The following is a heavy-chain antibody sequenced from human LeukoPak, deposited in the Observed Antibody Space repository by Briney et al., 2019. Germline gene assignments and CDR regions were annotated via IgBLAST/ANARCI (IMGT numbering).Heavy chain of an antibody. J-gene: IGHJ6*02. CDR3: ARDQQQLASYYYYGMDV. V-gene: IGHV4-30-4*01. D-gene: IGHD6-13*01. CDR2: IYYSGST. CDR1: GGSISSGSYY. Sequence: SETLSLTCTVSGGSISSGSYYWSWIRQPPGKGLEWIGYIYYSGSTYYNPSLKSRVTISVDTSKNQFSLKLSSVTAADTAVYYCARDQQQLASYYYYGMDVWGQGTTVTVSS.